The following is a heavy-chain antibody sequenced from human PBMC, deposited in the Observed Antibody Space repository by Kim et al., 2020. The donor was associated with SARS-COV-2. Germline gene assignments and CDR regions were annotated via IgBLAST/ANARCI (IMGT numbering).Heavy chain of an antibody. CDR3: ASLNYYDSSGYGNFDY. Sequence: SETLSLTCAVYGGSFSGYYWSWIRQPPGKGLEWIGEINHSGSTNYNPSLKSRVTISVDTSKNQFSLKLSSVTAADTAVYYCASLNYYDSSGYGNFDYWGQGTLVTVSS. CDR2: INHSGST. D-gene: IGHD3-22*01. J-gene: IGHJ4*02. CDR1: GGSFSGYY. V-gene: IGHV4-34*01.